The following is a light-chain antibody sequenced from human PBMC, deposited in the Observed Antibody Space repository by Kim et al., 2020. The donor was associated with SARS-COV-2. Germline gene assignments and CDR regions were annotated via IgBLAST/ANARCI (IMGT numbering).Light chain of an antibody. J-gene: IGKJ1*01. Sequence: ASLGDRVTITCRASQAIANYLAWYQQKPGKVPKVLIYAASVLTSGVPSRFSGSGFGTTFTLTITSLQPEDVGSYYCKEYDSAPQTFGQGTKLDIK. CDR2: AAS. CDR3: KEYDSAPQT. CDR1: QAIANY. V-gene: IGKV1-27*01.